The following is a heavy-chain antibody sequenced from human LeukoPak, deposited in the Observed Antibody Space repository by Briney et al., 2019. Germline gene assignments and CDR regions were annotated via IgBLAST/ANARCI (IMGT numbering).Heavy chain of an antibody. Sequence: ASVKVSCKALGYTFTDYCMHWVRQARGQGPEWMGVASPSGGSTTYAQKFQGRVTMTRNTSISTAYMELSSLRSEDTAVYYCARGYNYYYYYMDVWGKGTTVTVSS. CDR2: ASPSGGST. CDR1: GYTFTDYC. J-gene: IGHJ6*03. CDR3: ARGYNYYYYYMDV. D-gene: IGHD5-24*01. V-gene: IGHV1-46*01.